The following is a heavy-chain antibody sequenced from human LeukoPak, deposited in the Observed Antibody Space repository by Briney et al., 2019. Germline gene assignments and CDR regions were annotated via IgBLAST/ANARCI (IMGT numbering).Heavy chain of an antibody. CDR1: GFTFSRYW. V-gene: IGHV3-7*03. J-gene: IGHJ3*02. CDR3: TSSSWVSRSHLVFHI. CDR2: IKEDGSEK. Sequence: GGSLRLSCAASGFTFSRYWMSWVRQAPGKGLEWVANIKEDGSEKYYVDSVRGRFTISRDNAKNSLYLQMNSLKTEDTAVYYCTSSSWVSRSHLVFHIWGQGTMVAVSS. D-gene: IGHD6-13*01.